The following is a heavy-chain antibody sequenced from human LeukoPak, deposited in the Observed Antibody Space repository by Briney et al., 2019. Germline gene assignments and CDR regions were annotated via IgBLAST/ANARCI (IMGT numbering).Heavy chain of an antibody. CDR2: ISSTSDNI. CDR1: AFTFSTYG. J-gene: IGHJ3*01. D-gene: IGHD2-15*01. V-gene: IGHV3-48*02. Sequence: GGSLRLSCAASAFTFSTYGMNWVRQAPGKGLEWVSFISSTSDNIQYADAVKGRFITSRDNAKNSLYLQMNSLRDEDTAAYYCARDSSAKDPNTWHAFDVWGQGTMVTVSS. CDR3: ARDSSAKDPNTWHAFDV.